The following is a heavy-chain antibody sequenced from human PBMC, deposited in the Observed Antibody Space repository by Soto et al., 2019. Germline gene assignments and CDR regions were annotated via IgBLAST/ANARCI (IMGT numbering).Heavy chain of an antibody. CDR3: ARATHYGSGSYYILFDY. CDR1: GGSISSYY. D-gene: IGHD3-10*01. J-gene: IGHJ4*02. V-gene: IGHV4-4*07. Sequence: SETLSLTCTVSGGSISSYYWSWIRQPAGKGLEWIGRIYTSGSTNYNPSLKSRVTMSVDTSKNQFSLKLSSVTAADTAVYYCARATHYGSGSYYILFDYWGQETLVTVSS. CDR2: IYTSGST.